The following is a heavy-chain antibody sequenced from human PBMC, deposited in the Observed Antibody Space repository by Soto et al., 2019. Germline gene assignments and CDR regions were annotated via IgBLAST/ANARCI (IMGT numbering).Heavy chain of an antibody. CDR3: ATDPFGATPGY. CDR1: GFTVSSNY. D-gene: IGHD1-26*01. V-gene: IGHV3-66*01. CDR2: IYSGGST. Sequence: GGSLRLSCAASGFTVSSNYMSWVRQAPGKGLEWVSVIYSGGSTYYADSVKGRFTISRDNSKNTLYLQMNSLRSEDTAVYYCATDPFGATPGYWGQGTLVTVSS. J-gene: IGHJ4*02.